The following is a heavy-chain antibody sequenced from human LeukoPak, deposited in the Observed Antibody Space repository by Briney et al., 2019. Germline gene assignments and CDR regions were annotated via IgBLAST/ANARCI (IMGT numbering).Heavy chain of an antibody. V-gene: IGHV4-59*01. D-gene: IGHD3-9*01. CDR3: ARKRYGSDGFDI. CDR1: GGSISTYY. J-gene: IGHJ3*02. Sequence: SETLSLTCTVSGGSISTYYWTWIRQPPGKGLEWIGYIYYSGSTNYNPSLKSRVNISVDTSKTQLSLKLSSVTAADTAVYYCARKRYGSDGFDIWGQGTLVTVSS. CDR2: IYYSGST.